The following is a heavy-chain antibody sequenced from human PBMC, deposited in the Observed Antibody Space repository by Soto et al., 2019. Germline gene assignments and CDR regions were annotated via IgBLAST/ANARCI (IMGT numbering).Heavy chain of an antibody. D-gene: IGHD2-2*01. Sequence: QVQLVESGGGVVQPGRSLRLSCAASGFTFSSYAMHWVRQAPGKGLEWVAVISYDGSNKYYADSVKGRFTISRDNSKNTLYLQMNSLRAEDTAVYYCARGPPEPTLGYCSSTSCYGLYGMDVWGQGTTVTVSS. CDR2: ISYDGSNK. J-gene: IGHJ6*02. CDR1: GFTFSSYA. CDR3: ARGPPEPTLGYCSSTSCYGLYGMDV. V-gene: IGHV3-30-3*01.